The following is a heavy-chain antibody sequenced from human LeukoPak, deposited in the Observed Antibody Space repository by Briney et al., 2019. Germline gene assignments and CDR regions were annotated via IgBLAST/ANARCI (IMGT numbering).Heavy chain of an antibody. V-gene: IGHV3-64*01. CDR1: GFTLSSYA. J-gene: IGHJ4*02. CDR3: ARDLNSSR. D-gene: IGHD2/OR15-2a*01. CDR2: ISSNGGST. Sequence: PGGSLRLSCAASGFTLSSYAMQWVRQAPGKGLEYVSSISSNGGSTYYANSVKGRFTISRDNSKNTLYLQMGSLRAEDMAVYYCARDLNSSRWGQGTLVTVSS.